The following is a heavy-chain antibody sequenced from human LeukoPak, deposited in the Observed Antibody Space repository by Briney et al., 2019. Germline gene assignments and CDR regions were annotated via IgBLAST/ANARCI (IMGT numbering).Heavy chain of an antibody. Sequence: PGGSLRISCAASGFTFSDYYMSWIRQAPGKGLEWVSYISSSGSTIYYADSVKGRFTISRDNAKNSLYLQMNSLRAEDTAVYYCARDPCSSTSCYPFDPWGQGTLVTVSS. CDR3: ARDPCSSTSCYPFDP. CDR2: ISSSGSTI. J-gene: IGHJ5*02. CDR1: GFTFSDYY. V-gene: IGHV3-11*04. D-gene: IGHD2-2*01.